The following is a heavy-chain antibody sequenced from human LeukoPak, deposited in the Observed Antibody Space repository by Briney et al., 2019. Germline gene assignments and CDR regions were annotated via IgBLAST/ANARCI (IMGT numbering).Heavy chain of an antibody. CDR3: ARHHGSGSYSLYFDY. D-gene: IGHD3-10*01. J-gene: IGHJ4*02. CDR1: GDSISGYY. CDR2: IYYSGST. Sequence: KPSETLSLTCTVSGDSISGYYWSWIRKPPGKGLEWLGYIYYSGSTNYNPSLKSRVTISVDKSKNQFSLKLSSVTAADTAVYYCARHHGSGSYSLYFDYWGQGTLVTVSS. V-gene: IGHV4-59*08.